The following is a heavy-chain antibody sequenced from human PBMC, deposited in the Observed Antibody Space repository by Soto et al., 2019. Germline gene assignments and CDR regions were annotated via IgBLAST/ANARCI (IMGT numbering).Heavy chain of an antibody. CDR3: ANVDKGYDYVWGSYYYYYYGMDV. CDR2: ISGSGGST. Sequence: GGSLRLSCAASGFTFSSYAMSWVRQAPGKGLEWVSAISGSGGSTYYADSVKGRFTISRDNSKNTLYLQMNSLRAEDTAVYYCANVDKGYDYVWGSYYYYYYGMDVWGQGTTVTVSS. V-gene: IGHV3-23*01. J-gene: IGHJ6*02. CDR1: GFTFSSYA. D-gene: IGHD3-16*01.